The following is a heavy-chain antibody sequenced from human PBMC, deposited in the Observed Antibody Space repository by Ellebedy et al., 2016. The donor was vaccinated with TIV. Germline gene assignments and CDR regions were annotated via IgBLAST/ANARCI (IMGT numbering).Heavy chain of an antibody. CDR3: TRDVSYYDILTGYYTA. CDR1: GFTFGDYA. D-gene: IGHD3-9*01. Sequence: GESLKISCTASGFTFGDYAMSWVRQAPGMGLEWVAFIRSKAYGGTTEYAASVKGRFTISRDDSKSIAYLQMNSLKTEDTAVYYCTRDVSYYDILTGYYTAWGQGTLVTVSS. CDR2: IRSKAYGGTT. J-gene: IGHJ5*02. V-gene: IGHV3-49*04.